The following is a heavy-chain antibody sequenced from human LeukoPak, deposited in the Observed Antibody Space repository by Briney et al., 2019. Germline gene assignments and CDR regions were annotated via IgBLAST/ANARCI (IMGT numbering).Heavy chain of an antibody. D-gene: IGHD2-21*02. J-gene: IGHJ4*02. CDR3: AKRLPVVGDGYRAFDY. Sequence: GGSLRLSCAASGFTFSNYAMNWVRQAPGKGLEWVSVITSGGSTYYADSVKGRFTISRDNSKNTLYLQMNSLRAEDTAVYYCAKRLPVVGDGYRAFDYWGQGTLVTVSS. CDR1: GFTFSNYA. CDR2: ITSGGST. V-gene: IGHV3-23*01.